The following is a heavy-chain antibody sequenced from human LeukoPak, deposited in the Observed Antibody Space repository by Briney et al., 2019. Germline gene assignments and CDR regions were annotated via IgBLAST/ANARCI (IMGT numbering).Heavy chain of an antibody. J-gene: IGHJ6*03. V-gene: IGHV3-7*01. Sequence: GGSLRLSCAASGFTFSSYWMSWVRQAPGKGLEWVANMKQDGSEKYYVDSVKGRFTISRDNAKNSLYLQMNSRRAEDTAVYYCGRDDRRWLQQHYYYYMDVWGKGTTVTVSS. D-gene: IGHD5-24*01. CDR2: MKQDGSEK. CDR1: GFTFSSYW. CDR3: GRDDRRWLQQHYYYYMDV.